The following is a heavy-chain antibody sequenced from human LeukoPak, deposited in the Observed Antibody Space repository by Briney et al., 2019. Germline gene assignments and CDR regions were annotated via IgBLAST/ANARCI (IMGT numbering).Heavy chain of an antibody. CDR2: ISYDGNNK. D-gene: IGHD3-10*01. Sequence: GGSLRLSCAASGFTFSSYGMHWVRQAPGKGLEWVAVISYDGNNKFYTDSVKGRFTISRDNSKNRLYLQMNSLRGEDTAVYYCAKEPGYCSGSHYTYSDYWGQGSLVTVSS. CDR1: GFTFSSYG. V-gene: IGHV3-30*18. CDR3: AKEPGYCSGSHYTYSDY. J-gene: IGHJ4*02.